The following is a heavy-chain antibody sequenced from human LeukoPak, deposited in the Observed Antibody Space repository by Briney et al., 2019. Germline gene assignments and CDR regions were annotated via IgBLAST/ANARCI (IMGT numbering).Heavy chain of an antibody. J-gene: IGHJ4*02. D-gene: IGHD3-16*01. CDR3: VKDISPGYANSWSDS. CDR2: ITSDSSAI. CDR1: GFMFSSYN. Sequence: GGSLRLSCAASGFMFSSYNMNWVRQAPGKGLEWVSSITSDSSAIYYADSVKGRFTISRDNAKNSLYLQMDSLRAEDSALYYCVKDISPGYANSWSDSWGQGTLVTVSS. V-gene: IGHV3-21*04.